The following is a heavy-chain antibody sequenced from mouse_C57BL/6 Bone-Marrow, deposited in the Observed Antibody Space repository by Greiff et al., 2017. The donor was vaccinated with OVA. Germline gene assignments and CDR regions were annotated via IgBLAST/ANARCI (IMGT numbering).Heavy chain of an antibody. D-gene: IGHD2-4*01. CDR1: GYTFTDYY. CDR3: ARRDYDYQSLYYAMDY. J-gene: IGHJ4*01. CDR2: INPNNGGT. V-gene: IGHV1-26*01. Sequence: EVQLQQSGPELVKPGASVKISCKASGYTFTDYYMNWVKQSHGKSLEWIGDINPNNGGTSYNQKFKGKATLTVDKSSSTAYMELRSLTSEDSAVYYCARRDYDYQSLYYAMDYWGQGTSVTVSS.